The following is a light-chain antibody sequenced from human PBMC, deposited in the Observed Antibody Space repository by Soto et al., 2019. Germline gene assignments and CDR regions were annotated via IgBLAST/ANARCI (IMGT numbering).Light chain of an antibody. V-gene: IGKV3-20*01. CDR1: QSVSSSY. CDR2: GAS. Sequence: EIVLTQSPGTLSLSPGERATLSCMASQSVSSSYLAWYQQKPGQAPRLLIYGASSSATGITDRFSGSGAGTDFTLTISRLEPEDFAVYYCQQYGSSPPWTVGQGTKVEIK. CDR3: QQYGSSPPWT. J-gene: IGKJ1*01.